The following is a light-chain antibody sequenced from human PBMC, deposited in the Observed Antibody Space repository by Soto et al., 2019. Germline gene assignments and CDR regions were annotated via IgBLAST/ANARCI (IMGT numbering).Light chain of an antibody. J-gene: IGLJ2*01. Sequence: QSALTQPASXXXXPGQSITISCAGTMRDVGAYNLVSWYQQHPGRAPQLIIYEVRNRPSGISFRFSGSKSGNTASLTISGLQAEDEADYYCSSYTSKSSLIFGGGTKLTVL. CDR3: SSYTSKSSLI. CDR2: EVR. CDR1: MRDVGAYNL. V-gene: IGLV2-14*01.